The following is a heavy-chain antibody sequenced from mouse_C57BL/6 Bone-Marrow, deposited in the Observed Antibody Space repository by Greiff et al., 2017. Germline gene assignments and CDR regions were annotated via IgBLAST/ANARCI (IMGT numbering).Heavy chain of an antibody. CDR2: IWWADDT. D-gene: IGHD1-1*01. V-gene: IGHV8-8*01. CDR3: ARINYGSSLDY. CDR1: GFSLSTSGMG. J-gene: IGHJ2*01. Sequence: QVQLKESGPGILQPSQTLSLTCSFSGFSLSTSGMGVGWIRQPSGKGLEWLAHIWWADDTYYNPALKSRLTISKDSSKDQVFLKIANLDTAYTATYFCARINYGSSLDYWGQGTTLTVSS.